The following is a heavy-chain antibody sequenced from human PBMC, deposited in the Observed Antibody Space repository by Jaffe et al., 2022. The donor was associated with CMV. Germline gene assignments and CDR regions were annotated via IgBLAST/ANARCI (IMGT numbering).Heavy chain of an antibody. V-gene: IGHV3-21*01. D-gene: IGHD6-25*01. Sequence: EVRLVESGGGLVKPGGSLRLSCAASGFIFSSYNMIWVRQAPGKGLEWVSSISSSSNYIYYADSVKGRFTVSRDNAENSLYLQMSSLRSDDSAVYHCVRGGLTRGFNPSGGFDPWGQGTLVTVSS. CDR2: ISSSSNYI. CDR1: GFIFSSYN. CDR3: VRGGLTRGFNPSGGFDP. J-gene: IGHJ5*02.